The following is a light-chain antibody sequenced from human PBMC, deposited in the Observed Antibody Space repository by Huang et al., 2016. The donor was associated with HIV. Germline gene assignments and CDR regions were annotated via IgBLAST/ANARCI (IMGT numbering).Light chain of an antibody. Sequence: EIVMTQSPGTLSLSPGERATLSCRPSQSVSSNLAWYQHKPGQAPRLLIYGASTRATGVPARFSGSGSGTEFTLTISSLQSDDFVVYYCQQCQDWPRTFGQGTKVEIK. CDR3: QQCQDWPRT. CDR1: QSVSSN. V-gene: IGKV3-15*01. CDR2: GAS. J-gene: IGKJ1*01.